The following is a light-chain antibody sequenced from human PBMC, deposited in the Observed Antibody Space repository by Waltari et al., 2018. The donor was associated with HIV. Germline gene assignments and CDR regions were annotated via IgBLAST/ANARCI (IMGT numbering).Light chain of an antibody. CDR3: PKCDRDPVT. CDR1: QDISKF. Sequence: DIQMTQDPSSLSASIGDRVTITCRASQDISKFLAWYQAKPGKPPKLLIYAASALQFGGPSRFSGRGSGTDFTLTISSLQPEDVATYYCPKCDRDPVTFGGGTTVDIK. V-gene: IGKV1-27*01. CDR2: AAS. J-gene: IGKJ4*01.